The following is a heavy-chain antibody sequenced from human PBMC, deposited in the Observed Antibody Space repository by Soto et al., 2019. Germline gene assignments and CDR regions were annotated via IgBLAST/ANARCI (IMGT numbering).Heavy chain of an antibody. CDR1: GYTFINYH. J-gene: IGHJ4*02. V-gene: IGHV1-8*01. D-gene: IGHD6-25*01. Sequence: QVQLVQSGAEVKKPGASVKVSCKASGYTFINYHINWVRQASGQGLEWMGWMNPSTGDTGYVQKFQGRVTMTRNTAIRTAYMELGRLRYADTAVYYCATRVPYSSGWNTWGQGTLVTVSS. CDR2: MNPSTGDT. CDR3: ATRVPYSSGWNT.